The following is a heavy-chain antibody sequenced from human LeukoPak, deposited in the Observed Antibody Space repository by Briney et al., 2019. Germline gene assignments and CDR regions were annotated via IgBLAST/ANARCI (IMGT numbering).Heavy chain of an antibody. CDR2: ISSSGSTI. CDR1: GFTFSSYE. CDR3: ARLGPRDGYNFRD. Sequence: GGSLRLSCAASGFTFSSYEMNWVRQAPGKGLEWVSYISSSGSTIYYADSVKGRFTISRDNAKNSLSLQMNSLRAEDTAVYYCARLGPRDGYNFRDWGQGTLVTVSP. J-gene: IGHJ4*02. V-gene: IGHV3-48*03. D-gene: IGHD5-24*01.